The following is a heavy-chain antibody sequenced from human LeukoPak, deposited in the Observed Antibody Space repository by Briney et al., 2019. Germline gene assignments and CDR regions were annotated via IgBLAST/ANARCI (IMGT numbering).Heavy chain of an antibody. D-gene: IGHD3-22*01. CDR1: GFTFSNYD. J-gene: IGHJ4*02. CDR3: ARGHCYRDTGGYYKYFDY. V-gene: IGHV3-30*03. CDR2: ISYDGSNK. Sequence: GGSLRLSCAASGFTFSNYDMHWVRQAPGKGLEWVAVISYDGSNKYYADSVKGRFTISRDSSKNTLYLQMNSLRAEDTAIYYCARGHCYRDTGGYYKYFDYWGQGTLVTVSS.